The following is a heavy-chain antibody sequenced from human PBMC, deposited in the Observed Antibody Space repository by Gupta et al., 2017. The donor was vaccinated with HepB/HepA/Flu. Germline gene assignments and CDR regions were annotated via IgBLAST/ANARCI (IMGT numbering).Heavy chain of an antibody. V-gene: IGHV3-23*01. D-gene: IGHD3-10*01. Sequence: EVQLLESGGGLVQPGKSLRLSCGAPGLTFSSHDMHWVRQAPGKGLEWVCSIGGTGVTTHYADSVKGRFTLTRDNSKNTVYLQMNSLRADDTAVYYCTRGSGAYLHSYYYMDVWGKGTTVTVSS. CDR2: IGGTGVTT. CDR1: GLTFSSHD. J-gene: IGHJ6*03. CDR3: TRGSGAYLHSYYYMDV.